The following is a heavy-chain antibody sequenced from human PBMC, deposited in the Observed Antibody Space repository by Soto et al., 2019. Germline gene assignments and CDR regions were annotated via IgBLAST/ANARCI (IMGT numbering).Heavy chain of an antibody. CDR3: ARAVVYYYYAMDG. CDR1: GFTVSSNY. V-gene: IGHV3-53*01. J-gene: IGHJ6*02. Sequence: GWSLRLSCAASGFTVSSNYMSWVRQAPGKGLEWVSVIYSGGSTYYADSVKGRFTISRDNSKNTLYLQMNSLRAEDTAVYYCARAVVYYYYAMDGWGQGATVTASS. CDR2: IYSGGST.